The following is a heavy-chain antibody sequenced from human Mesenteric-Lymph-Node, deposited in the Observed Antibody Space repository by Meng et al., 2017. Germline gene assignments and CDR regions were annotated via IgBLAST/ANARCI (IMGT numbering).Heavy chain of an antibody. Sequence: SETLSLTCTVSGGSTSSYYWSWIRRPPGKGLEWIGYIYYSGSTNYNPSLKSRVTISVDTSKNQFSLKLSSVTAADTAVYYCARGTTGNYYYYYGMDVWGQGTTVTVSS. CDR1: GGSTSSYY. CDR3: ARGTTGNYYYYYGMDV. D-gene: IGHD1-7*01. V-gene: IGHV4-59*01. J-gene: IGHJ6*02. CDR2: IYYSGST.